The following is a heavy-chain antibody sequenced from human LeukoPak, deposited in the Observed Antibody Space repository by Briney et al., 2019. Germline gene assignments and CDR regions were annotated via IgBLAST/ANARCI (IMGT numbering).Heavy chain of an antibody. CDR2: IDYTEST. V-gene: IGHV4-59*01. J-gene: IGHJ4*02. CDR1: GGSIRTYY. CDR3: ARGRGDSRGTSIDS. Sequence: PSETLSLTCTVSGGSIRTYYWTWIREPPGKGLEGLGYIDYTESTTYNPSLKSRVTISIDTSKSQFSLKLSSLTAADTAVYYCARGRGDSRGTSIDSWGQGTLVTVSS. D-gene: IGHD3-22*01.